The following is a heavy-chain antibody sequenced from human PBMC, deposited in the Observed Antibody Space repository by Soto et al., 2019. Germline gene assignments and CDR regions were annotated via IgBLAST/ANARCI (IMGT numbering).Heavy chain of an antibody. Sequence: PSETLSLTCTVSGGSVSSGSYYWSWIRQPPGKGLEWIGYIYYSGSTNYNPSLKSRVTISVDTSKNQFSLKLSSVTAADTAVYYCASLSITIFRSYYYYGMDVWPRDHGHRLL. CDR2: IYYSGST. J-gene: IGHJ6*02. CDR3: ASLSITIFRSYYYYGMDV. CDR1: GGSVSSGSYY. V-gene: IGHV4-61*01. D-gene: IGHD3-3*01.